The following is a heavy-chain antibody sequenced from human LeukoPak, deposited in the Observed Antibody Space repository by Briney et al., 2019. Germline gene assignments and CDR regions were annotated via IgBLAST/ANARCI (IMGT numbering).Heavy chain of an antibody. Sequence: ASVKVSCKASGYTFTDYYMHWVRQAPGQGLEWVGWINTISGATNYAQKFQGSVTMTRDTSISTAYMELSRLKSDDTAVYHCARGREMAGTIAYWGQGTLVTVSS. V-gene: IGHV1-2*02. J-gene: IGHJ4*02. CDR3: ARGREMAGTIAY. CDR2: INTISGAT. CDR1: GYTFTDYY. D-gene: IGHD1/OR15-1a*01.